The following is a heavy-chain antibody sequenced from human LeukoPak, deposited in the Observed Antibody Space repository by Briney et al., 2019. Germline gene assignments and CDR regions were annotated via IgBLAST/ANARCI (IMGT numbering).Heavy chain of an antibody. CDR2: ISAYNGNT. J-gene: IGHJ4*02. V-gene: IGHV1-18*01. D-gene: IGHD3-10*01. CDR1: GYTFTSYG. CDR3: ARESNYYGSGSYGWDY. Sequence: ASVKVSCKASGYTFTSYGISWVRQAPGQGLEWMGWISAYNGNTNYAQKLQGRVTMTTDTSTSTAYMELRSLRSDDTAVYYCARESNYYGSGSYGWDYWGQGTLVTVSS.